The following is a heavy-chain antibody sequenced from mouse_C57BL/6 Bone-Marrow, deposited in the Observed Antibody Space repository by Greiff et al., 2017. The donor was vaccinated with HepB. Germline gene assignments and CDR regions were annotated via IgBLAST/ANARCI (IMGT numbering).Heavy chain of an antibody. CDR2: ISDGVSYT. V-gene: IGHV5-4*03. J-gene: IGHJ2*01. CDR1: GFTFSSYA. CDR3: KRVHYGSLYYFDY. Sequence: EVKLVESGGGLVKPGGSLKLSCAASGFTFSSYAMSWVRQTPEKRLEWVATISDGVSYTYYPDNVKGRFTISRDNAKNNLYLQRSHLKSEDTAMYYCKRVHYGSLYYFDYWGQGTALTVSS. D-gene: IGHD1-1*01.